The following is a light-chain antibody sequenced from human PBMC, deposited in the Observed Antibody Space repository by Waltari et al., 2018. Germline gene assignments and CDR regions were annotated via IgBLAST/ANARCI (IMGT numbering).Light chain of an antibody. V-gene: IGLV2-14*01. J-gene: IGLJ1*01. Sequence: QSALTQPASVPGSPGQSITISCTGTDSDVGAYNFVSWYRQHPGKAPHLIIYEVSERPPGISARFSGSKSDNTASLTISWLQADDEAVYYCSSYTTSNAPGVFGTGTKVTVL. CDR3: SSYTTSNAPGV. CDR1: DSDVGAYNF. CDR2: EVS.